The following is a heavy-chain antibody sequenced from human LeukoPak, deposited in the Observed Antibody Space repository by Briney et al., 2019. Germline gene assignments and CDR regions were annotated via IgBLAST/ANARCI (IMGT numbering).Heavy chain of an antibody. V-gene: IGHV4-39*01. CDR2: IYYSGST. J-gene: IGHJ1*01. CDR3: ASSSIAARPSPAVYFQH. D-gene: IGHD6-6*01. CDR1: GGPISSSSYY. Sequence: SETLSLTCTVSGGPISSSSYYWGWIRQPPGKGLEWIGSIYYSGSTYYNPSLKSRVTISVDTSKNQFSLKLSSVTAADTAVYYCASSSIAARPSPAVYFQHWGQGTLVTVSS.